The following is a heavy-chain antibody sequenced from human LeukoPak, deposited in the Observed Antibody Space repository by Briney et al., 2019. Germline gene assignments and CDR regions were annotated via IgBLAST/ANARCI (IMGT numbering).Heavy chain of an antibody. CDR1: GITFSTYW. CDR3: ARGPRYGGNSNFDY. V-gene: IGHV3-74*01. D-gene: IGHD4-23*01. Sequence: GGSLRLSCAGSGITFSTYWMHWVRQAPGKGLVWVSRINSEGSTISYADSVKGRFTISRDNAKNTLFLQMNSLRAEDTAVYYCARGPRYGGNSNFDYWGQGTLVTVSS. J-gene: IGHJ4*02. CDR2: INSEGSTI.